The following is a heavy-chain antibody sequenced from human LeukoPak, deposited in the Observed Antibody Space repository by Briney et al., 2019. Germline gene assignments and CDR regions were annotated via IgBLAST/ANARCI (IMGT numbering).Heavy chain of an antibody. CDR3: ARLGPGIAAAYYYYYMDV. D-gene: IGHD6-13*01. V-gene: IGHV5-51*01. J-gene: IGHJ6*03. CDR1: GYSFTSYW. CDR2: IYPGDSDT. Sequence: GESLEISCKGSGYSFTSYWIGWVRQMPGKGLEWMGIIYPGDSDTRYSPSFQGQVTISADKSISTAYLQWSSLKASDTAMYYCARLGPGIAAAYYYYYMDVWGKGTTVTVSS.